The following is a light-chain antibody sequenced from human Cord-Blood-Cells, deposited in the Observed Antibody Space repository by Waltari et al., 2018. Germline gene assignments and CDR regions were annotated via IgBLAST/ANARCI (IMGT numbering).Light chain of an antibody. Sequence: QSALTPPASVSGSPGQSLTLSCTVTSSDVGSYHLVSWYQQHPGKAPKLMIYEGSKRPSGVSNRFSGSKSGNTASLTISGLQAEDEADYYCCSYAGSSTWVFGGGTKLTVL. CDR3: CSYAGSSTWV. CDR1: SSDVGSYHL. J-gene: IGLJ3*02. CDR2: EGS. V-gene: IGLV2-23*01.